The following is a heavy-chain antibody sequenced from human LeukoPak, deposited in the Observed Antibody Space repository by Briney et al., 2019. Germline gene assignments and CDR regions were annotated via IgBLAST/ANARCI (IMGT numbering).Heavy chain of an antibody. CDR2: IYYSGST. Sequence: PSETLSLTCTVSGGSISSSSYYWGWIRQPPGKGLEWIGSIYYSGSTYYNPSLKSRVTISVDTSKNQFSLKLSSVTAADTAVYYCARLDYYDSLDYWGQGTLVTVSS. J-gene: IGHJ4*02. CDR3: ARLDYYDSLDY. CDR1: GGSISSSSYY. V-gene: IGHV4-39*01. D-gene: IGHD3-22*01.